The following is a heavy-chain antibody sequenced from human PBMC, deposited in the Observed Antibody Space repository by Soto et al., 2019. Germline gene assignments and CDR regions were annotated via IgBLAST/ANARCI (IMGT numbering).Heavy chain of an antibody. Sequence: SETLSLTCTVSGGSISSYYWSWIRQPPGKGLEWIGYIYYSGSTNYNPSLKSRVTISVDTSKNQFSLKLSSVTAADTAVYYCAREVCFLWFGELSPSYYYLDVWGKGTTVTVSS. D-gene: IGHD3-10*01. CDR1: GGSISSYY. CDR2: IYYSGST. CDR3: AREVCFLWFGELSPSYYYLDV. J-gene: IGHJ6*03. V-gene: IGHV4-59*01.